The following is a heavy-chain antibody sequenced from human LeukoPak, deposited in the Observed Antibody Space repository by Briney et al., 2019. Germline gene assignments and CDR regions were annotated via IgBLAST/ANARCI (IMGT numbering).Heavy chain of an antibody. CDR3: RGSGGYMDV. CDR2: IKQDGNEK. CDR1: GFRFNTYW. D-gene: IGHD3-10*01. J-gene: IGHJ6*03. V-gene: IGHV3-7*03. Sequence: GGSLRLSCAASGFRFNTYWMSWVRQAPGKGLEWAANIKQDGNEKYYADSVKGRFTISRDNGKNSLDLQMNSLRAEDTAVYYCRGSGGYMDVWGKGTTVTISS.